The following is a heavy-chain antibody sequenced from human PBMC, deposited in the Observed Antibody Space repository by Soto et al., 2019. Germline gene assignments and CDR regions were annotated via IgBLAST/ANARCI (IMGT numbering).Heavy chain of an antibody. CDR2: IIPIFGTA. CDR1: GYAFTSYA. D-gene: IGHD1-20*01. Sequence: AVKVSCTPSGYAFTSYAMHWVLQAPGRGLEWMGGIIPIFGTANYAQKFQGRVTITADESTSTDYMELCSLRSEDTAVYYCARGAPSITGSARSFDYWGQGTLVTVSS. J-gene: IGHJ4*02. CDR3: ARGAPSITGSARSFDY. V-gene: IGHV1-69*13.